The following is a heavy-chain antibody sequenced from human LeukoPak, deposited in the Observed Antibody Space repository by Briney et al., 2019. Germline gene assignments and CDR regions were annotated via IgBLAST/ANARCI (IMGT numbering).Heavy chain of an antibody. CDR1: GFTFSSYA. CDR2: ISSNGGST. J-gene: IGHJ4*02. V-gene: IGHV3-64D*06. Sequence: GGSLRLSCSASGFTFSSYAMHWVRQAPGKGPEYVLAISSNGGSTYHADSVKGRFTISRDNSKNTLYLQMSSLRVEDTAVYYCAYSSSWYAEYWGQGTLVTVSS. D-gene: IGHD6-13*01. CDR3: AYSSSWYAEY.